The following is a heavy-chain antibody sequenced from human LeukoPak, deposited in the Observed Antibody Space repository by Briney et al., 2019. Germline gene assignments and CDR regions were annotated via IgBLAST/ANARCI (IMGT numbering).Heavy chain of an antibody. Sequence: ASVKVSCKASGYTFTSYYMHWVRQAPGQGLEWMGWMNPNSGNTGYAQKFQGRVTMTRNTSISTAYMELSSLRSEDTAVYYCARGDRVRTNAFDIWGQGTMVTVSS. D-gene: IGHD3-3*01. V-gene: IGHV1-8*02. CDR2: MNPNSGNT. J-gene: IGHJ3*02. CDR3: ARGDRVRTNAFDI. CDR1: GYTFTSYY.